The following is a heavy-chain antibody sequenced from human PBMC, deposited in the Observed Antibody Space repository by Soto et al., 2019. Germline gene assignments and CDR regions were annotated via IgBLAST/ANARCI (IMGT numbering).Heavy chain of an antibody. J-gene: IGHJ4*02. V-gene: IGHV4-4*07. CDR3: ARGGIQLSYAFDY. D-gene: IGHD5-18*01. Sequence: PSETLSLTCSVSGTSVSNYYGSWIRQPAGKGLEHIGRIYTSGSTSYNPSLKSRVTMSMDTSQTQIYLNLTSVTAADTAVYYCARGGIQLSYAFDYWGPGILVTVSS. CDR1: GTSVSNYY. CDR2: IYTSGST.